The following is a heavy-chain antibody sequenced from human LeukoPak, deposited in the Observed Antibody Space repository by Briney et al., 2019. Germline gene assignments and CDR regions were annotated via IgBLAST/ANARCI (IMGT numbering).Heavy chain of an antibody. CDR1: GFTFSSNA. J-gene: IGHJ4*02. CDR2: VTAGGDIT. V-gene: IGHV3-23*01. Sequence: SGGSLRLSCAASGFTFSSNAMSWVGQAPGKGLEWVSAVTAGGDITYYTDSGKGRFSISRDNSKNTLYLQLNSLRAEDTAVYYCATVLSTTVTTTFDYWGQGTLVAVSS. CDR3: ATVLSTTVTTTFDY. D-gene: IGHD4-17*01.